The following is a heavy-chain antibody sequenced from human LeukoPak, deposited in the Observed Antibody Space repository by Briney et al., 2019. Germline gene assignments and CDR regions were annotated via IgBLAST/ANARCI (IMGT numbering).Heavy chain of an antibody. Sequence: GGSLRLSCAASGFTFTKYAMSWVRQAPGKGLEWVSAITGSGGSTYYADSVKGRFTISRDNSKNTLYLLMSSLRAEDTAIYYCAKRDYDILTGYYPYFDYWGQGTLVTVSS. D-gene: IGHD3-9*01. CDR1: GFTFTKYA. CDR3: AKRDYDILTGYYPYFDY. CDR2: ITGSGGST. V-gene: IGHV3-23*01. J-gene: IGHJ4*02.